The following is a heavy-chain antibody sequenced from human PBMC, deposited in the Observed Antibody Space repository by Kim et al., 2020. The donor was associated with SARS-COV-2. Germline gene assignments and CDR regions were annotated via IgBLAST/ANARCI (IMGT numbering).Heavy chain of an antibody. CDR3: ARGTQLIEGYCSSTSCFNFDY. CDR2: INHSGST. CDR1: GGSFSGYY. J-gene: IGHJ4*02. D-gene: IGHD2-2*01. Sequence: SETLSLTCAVYGGSFSGYYWSWIRQPPGKGLEWIGEINHSGSTNYNPSLKSRVTISVDTSKNQFSLKLSSVTAADTAVYYCARGTQLIEGYCSSTSCFNFDYWGQGTLVTVSS. V-gene: IGHV4-34*01.